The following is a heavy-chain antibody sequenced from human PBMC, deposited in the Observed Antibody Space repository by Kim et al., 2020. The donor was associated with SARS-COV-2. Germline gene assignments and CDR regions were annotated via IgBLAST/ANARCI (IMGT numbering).Heavy chain of an antibody. V-gene: IGHV6-1*01. J-gene: IGHJ4*02. Sequence: VSVKSRITLNPDTSKNQFSLQLNSVTPEDTAVYYCARGDVSSIGTSYDYWGQGTLVTVSS. CDR3: ARGDVSSIGTSYDY. D-gene: IGHD6-13*01.